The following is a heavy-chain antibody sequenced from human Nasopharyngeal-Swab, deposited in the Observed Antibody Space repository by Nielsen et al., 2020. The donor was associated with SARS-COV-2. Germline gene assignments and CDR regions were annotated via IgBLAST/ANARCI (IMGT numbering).Heavy chain of an antibody. V-gene: IGHV4-59*01. Sequence: SETLSLTGPVSGASISSYYWSWTRQPPGKGLDWIGYFYYSGSTNYNPSLKSRVTISVDTSKNQFSLKLSSVTAADTAVYYCARGGRGIFGVVTNFDYWGQGTLVTVSS. CDR3: ARGGRGIFGVVTNFDY. CDR2: FYYSGST. J-gene: IGHJ4*02. CDR1: GASISSYY. D-gene: IGHD3-3*01.